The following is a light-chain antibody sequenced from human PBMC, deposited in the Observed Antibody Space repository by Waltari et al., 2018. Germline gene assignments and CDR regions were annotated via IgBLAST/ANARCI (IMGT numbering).Light chain of an antibody. CDR2: DVS. V-gene: IGLV2-14*01. Sequence: QSALTQPASVSGSPGQSITISCTGTSSDVGGYNYVSWYQQHPGKAPKLMSYDVSKRPSGVSNRFSGSQSGNTASLAIAGLQAEDEADYYGSSYTSSSTLVFGGGTKLTVL. J-gene: IGLJ2*01. CDR1: SSDVGGYNY. CDR3: SSYTSSSTLV.